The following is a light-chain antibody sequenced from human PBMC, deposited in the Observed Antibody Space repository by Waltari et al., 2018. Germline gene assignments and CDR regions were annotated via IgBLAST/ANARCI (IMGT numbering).Light chain of an antibody. CDR1: SSDIGGYDY. V-gene: IGLV2-8*01. Sequence: QSALTQPPSASGSPGQSVTISCTGTSSDIGGYDYVSWYQQHPGKAPKVLIYDVSKRTSGVPDRVSGSRAGHAASLGVSGVQAGDEAVYYCRSYGGSNNLVFGGGTKLAV. CDR2: DVS. J-gene: IGLJ3*02. CDR3: RSYGGSNNLV.